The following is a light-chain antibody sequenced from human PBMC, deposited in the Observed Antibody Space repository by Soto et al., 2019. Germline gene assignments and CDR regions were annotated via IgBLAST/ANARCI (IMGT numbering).Light chain of an antibody. CDR3: GTWDSSLSAWV. CDR1: SSNIGNNY. Sequence: QSVLTQPPSVSAAPGQKVTISCSGSSSNIGNNYVSSYQQLPGTAPKLLIYANNKRPSGIPDRFSVSKSGTSATLGITGLQTGDEADYYCGTWDSSLSAWVFGGGTKLTVL. CDR2: ANN. V-gene: IGLV1-51*01. J-gene: IGLJ3*02.